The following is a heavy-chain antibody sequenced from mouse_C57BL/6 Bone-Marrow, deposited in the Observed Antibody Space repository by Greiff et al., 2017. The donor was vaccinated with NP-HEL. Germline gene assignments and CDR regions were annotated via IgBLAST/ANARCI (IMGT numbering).Heavy chain of an antibody. CDR2: ISSGSSTI. CDR1: GFTFSDYG. Sequence: EVKVVESGGGLVKPGGSLKLSCAASGFTFSDYGMHWVRQAPEKGLEWVAYISSGSSTIYYADTVKGRFTISRDNAKNTLFLQMTSLRSEDTAMYYCARRDYLWFAYWGQGTLVTVSA. V-gene: IGHV5-17*01. CDR3: ARRDYLWFAY. J-gene: IGHJ3*01. D-gene: IGHD5-5*01.